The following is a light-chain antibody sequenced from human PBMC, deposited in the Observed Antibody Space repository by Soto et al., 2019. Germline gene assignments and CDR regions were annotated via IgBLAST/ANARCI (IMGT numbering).Light chain of an antibody. CDR1: QNVGGY. J-gene: IGKJ4*01. V-gene: IGKV3-11*01. CDR2: DAS. CDR3: QQRNSWPLT. Sequence: LLTQSPATLSLSPGERATLSCRASQNVGGYLAWYQQKPGQAPRLLISDASNRAAGIPARFSGIGSGTDFTLTISSLEPEDFAVYYCQQRNSWPLTFGGGTKVDIK.